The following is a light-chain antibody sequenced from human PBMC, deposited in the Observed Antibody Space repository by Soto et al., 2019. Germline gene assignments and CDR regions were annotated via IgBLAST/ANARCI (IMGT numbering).Light chain of an antibody. CDR2: GAS. J-gene: IGKJ5*01. CDR3: QQYGSPRIT. CDR1: QSVSSSY. V-gene: IGKV3-20*01. Sequence: EIVLTQSPCTLSLSPGERATLSCRSSQSVSSSYLAWYQQKPGQAPRLLIYGASSRATGIPDRFSGSGSGTDFTLTISRLEPEDFAVYYCQQYGSPRITFGQGTRLEIK.